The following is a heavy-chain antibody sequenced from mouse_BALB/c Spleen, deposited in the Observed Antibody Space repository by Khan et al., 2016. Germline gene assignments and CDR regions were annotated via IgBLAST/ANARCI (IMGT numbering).Heavy chain of an antibody. CDR3: ASTFWYFNV. CDR1: GFDFSRYW. CDR2: INPDSSTI. J-gene: IGHJ1*01. Sequence: EVKLLESGGGLVQPGGSLKLSCAASGFDFSRYWMSWVRQAPGKGLEWIGDINPDSSTINYTPSLKDKFIISRDNAKNTLYLQMSKVSAEDTALYYCASTFWYFNVWGAGTTVTVSS. V-gene: IGHV4-1*02.